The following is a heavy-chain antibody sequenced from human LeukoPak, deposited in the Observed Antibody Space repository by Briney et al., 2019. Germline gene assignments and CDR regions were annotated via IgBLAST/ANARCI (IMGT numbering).Heavy chain of an antibody. CDR3: ATDLKEDYADYYFDY. CDR2: ISGSGGST. D-gene: IGHD3-16*01. V-gene: IGHV3-23*01. J-gene: IGHJ4*02. CDR1: GFTFSSYA. Sequence: GGSMRLSCAASGFTFSSYAMSWVRQAPGKGLEWVSAISGSGGSTYYADSVKGRFTISRDNSKNTLYLQMNSLRAEDTAVYYCATDLKEDYADYYFDYWGQGTLVTVSS.